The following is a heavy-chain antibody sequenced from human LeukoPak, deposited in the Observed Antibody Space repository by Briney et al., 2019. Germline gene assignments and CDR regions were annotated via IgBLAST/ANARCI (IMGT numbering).Heavy chain of an antibody. D-gene: IGHD6-6*01. CDR3: ARVRSSYYFDY. J-gene: IGHJ4*02. Sequence: PGGSLRLSCAASGFTFSSYSMNWARQAPGKGLEWVSFITTSSSTIYYADSVKGRFTISRDNAKNLLYLQMNSLREEDTAVYYCARVRSSYYFDYWGQGTLVTVSP. CDR2: ITTSSSTI. V-gene: IGHV3-48*02. CDR1: GFTFSSYS.